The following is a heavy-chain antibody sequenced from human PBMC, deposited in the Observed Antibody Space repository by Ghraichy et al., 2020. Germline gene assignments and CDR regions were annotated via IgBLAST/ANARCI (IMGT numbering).Heavy chain of an antibody. CDR3: PITAAGKLFYY. CDR2: LSHSWDT. V-gene: IGHV4-38-2*01. D-gene: IGHD6-13*01. J-gene: IGHJ4*02. Sequence: SETLSLTCAVSGYSLSTGYYWGWIRQPPGKGLEWIGSLSHSWDTHYNPSLKSRVTISVGTSKNQVSLKLSSVTAADTAAYYCPITAAGKLFYYWGQGTLVTVSS. CDR1: GYSLSTGYY.